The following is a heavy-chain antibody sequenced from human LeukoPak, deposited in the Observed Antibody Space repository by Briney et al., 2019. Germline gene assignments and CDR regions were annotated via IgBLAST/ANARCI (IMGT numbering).Heavy chain of an antibody. D-gene: IGHD3-3*01. Sequence: PSETLSLTCTVSGGSISSYYWSWIRQHPGKGLEWIGYIYYSGSTYYNPSLKSRVTISVDTSKNQFSLKLSSVTAADTAVYYCARTYYDFWSGFNTGRGPYYYYYMDVWGKGTTVTVSS. CDR2: IYYSGST. CDR3: ARTYYDFWSGFNTGRGPYYYYYMDV. J-gene: IGHJ6*03. CDR1: GGSISSYY. V-gene: IGHV4-59*06.